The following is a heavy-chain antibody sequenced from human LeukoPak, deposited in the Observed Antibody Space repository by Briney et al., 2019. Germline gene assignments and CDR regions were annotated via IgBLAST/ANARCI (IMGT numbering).Heavy chain of an antibody. J-gene: IGHJ4*02. D-gene: IGHD4-17*01. CDR1: GGSISSSSYY. CDR3: ARNLRRFYYFDY. Sequence: SETLSLTCTVSGGSISSSSYYWGWIRQPPGKGLEWIGSIYHSGSTYYNPSLKSRVTISVDTSKNQFSLKLSSVTAADTAVYYCARNLRRFYYFDYWGQGTLVTVSS. V-gene: IGHV4-39*07. CDR2: IYHSGST.